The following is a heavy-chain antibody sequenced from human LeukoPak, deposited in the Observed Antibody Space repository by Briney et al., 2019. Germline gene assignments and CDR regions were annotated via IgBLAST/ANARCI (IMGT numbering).Heavy chain of an antibody. CDR2: ISHSGST. Sequence: KPSETLSLTCAVYGGSFSGYYWSWIRQPPGKGLEWIGEISHSGSTNYNPSLKSRVTISVDTSKNQFSLKLSSVTAADTAVYYCARGPHSSSSFYYYYMDVWGKGTTVTVSS. V-gene: IGHV4-34*01. J-gene: IGHJ6*03. CDR3: ARGPHSSSSFYYYYMDV. CDR1: GGSFSGYY. D-gene: IGHD6-6*01.